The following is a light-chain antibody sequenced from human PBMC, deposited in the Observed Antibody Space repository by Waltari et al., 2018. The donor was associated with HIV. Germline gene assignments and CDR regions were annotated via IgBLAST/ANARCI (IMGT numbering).Light chain of an antibody. J-gene: IGLJ3*02. CDR2: EVT. Sequence: QSALTQPASVSGSPGQSITISCTGTNSDVGNYNLVSWYRQHPDKAPKLLIFEVTRRRSGVSDRFSGSKSGNTASLTISGLHAEDEADYYCCSYAGSDTLVFGGGTKLTVL. CDR1: NSDVGNYNL. V-gene: IGLV2-23*02. CDR3: CSYAGSDTLV.